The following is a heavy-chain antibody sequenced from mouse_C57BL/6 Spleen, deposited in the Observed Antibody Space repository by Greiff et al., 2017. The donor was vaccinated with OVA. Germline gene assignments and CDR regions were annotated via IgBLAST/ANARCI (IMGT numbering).Heavy chain of an antibody. J-gene: IGHJ4*01. D-gene: IGHD2-3*01. V-gene: IGHV5-16*01. CDR1: GFTFSDYY. CDR2: INYDGSST. Sequence: EVMLVESAGGLVQPGSSMKLSCTASGFTFSDYYMAWVRQVPEKGLEWVANINYDGSSTYYLDSLKSRFILSRDNAKNILYLQMSSLKSEDTATYYCAREGGGYWDAMDYWGQGTSVTVSS. CDR3: AREGGGYWDAMDY.